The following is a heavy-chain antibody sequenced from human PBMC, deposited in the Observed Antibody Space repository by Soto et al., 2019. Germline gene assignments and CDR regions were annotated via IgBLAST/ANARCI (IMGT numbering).Heavy chain of an antibody. CDR1: GGSISSGDYY. J-gene: IGHJ5*02. CDR3: ARWWSGSRQGFDP. V-gene: IGHV4-31*03. Sequence: PSETLSLTCTVSGGSISSGDYYLSCIRQHPGKGLEWIGCIYYSGSTYYNPSLKSRVTISVDTSKNQFSLKLSSVTAADTAVYYCARWWSGSRQGFDPWGQGTLVTVSS. D-gene: IGHD3-3*01. CDR2: IYYSGST.